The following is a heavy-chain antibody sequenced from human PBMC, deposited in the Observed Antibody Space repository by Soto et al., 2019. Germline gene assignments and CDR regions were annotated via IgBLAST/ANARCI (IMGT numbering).Heavy chain of an antibody. CDR2: INSGGTTI. D-gene: IGHD1-7*01. V-gene: IGHV3-74*01. CDR3: TRAGNYGFDY. J-gene: IGHJ4*02. CDR1: GFTFSNSW. Sequence: GGSLRLSCAASGFTFSNSWMHWVRQAPGKGPVWVSRINSGGTTINSSDSVKGRFTISRDNAKNTLYLQMDSLRAEDTAAYYCTRAGNYGFDYWGQGTLVTVSS.